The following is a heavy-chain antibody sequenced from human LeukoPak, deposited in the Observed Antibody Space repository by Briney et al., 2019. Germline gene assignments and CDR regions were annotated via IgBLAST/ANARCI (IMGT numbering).Heavy chain of an antibody. CDR1: GFTFSGSA. J-gene: IGHJ3*02. CDR3: AKGQISVSGPLYGAFDI. CDR2: ISGSGGST. V-gene: IGHV3-23*01. Sequence: GGSLKLSCAASGFTFSGSAMHWVRQAPGKGLEWVSAISGSGGSTYYADSMKGRFTISRDNSKNTLYLQMNSLRAEDTAVYYCAKGQISVSGPLYGAFDIWGQGTMVTVSS. D-gene: IGHD6-19*01.